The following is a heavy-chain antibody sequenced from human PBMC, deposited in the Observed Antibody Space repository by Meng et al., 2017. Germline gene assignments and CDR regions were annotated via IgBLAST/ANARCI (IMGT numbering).Heavy chain of an antibody. J-gene: IGHJ3*02. Sequence: SLKISCAASGFTFDDYAMHRVRQAPGKGLEWVSGISWNSGSIGYADSVKGRFTISRDNAKNSLYLQMNSLRAEDTALYYCAKAYHDFMNFSAFDIWGQGTMVTVSS. CDR1: GFTFDDYA. CDR3: AKAYHDFMNFSAFDI. D-gene: IGHD3-3*01. CDR2: ISWNSGSI. V-gene: IGHV3-9*01.